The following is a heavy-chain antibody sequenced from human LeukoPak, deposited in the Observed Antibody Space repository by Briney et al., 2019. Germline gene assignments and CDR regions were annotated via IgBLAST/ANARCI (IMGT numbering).Heavy chain of an antibody. V-gene: IGHV4-4*07. J-gene: IGHJ5*02. CDR3: ARDEYYYGSGSYWWFDP. D-gene: IGHD3-10*01. CDR1: GGSISSYY. CDR2: IYTSGST. Sequence: PSETLSLTCTVSGGSISSYYWSWIRQPAGKGLEWIGRIYTSGSTNYNPSLKSRVTMSVDTSKNQFSLKLNSVTAADTAVYYCARDEYYYGSGSYWWFDPWGQGTLVTVSS.